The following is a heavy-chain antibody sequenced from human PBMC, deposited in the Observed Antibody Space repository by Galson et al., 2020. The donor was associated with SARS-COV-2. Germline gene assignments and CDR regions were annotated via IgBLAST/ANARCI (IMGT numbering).Heavy chain of an antibody. CDR2: IYYSGST. CDR3: ARDNTIFGVVVSPADFDP. V-gene: IGHV4-39*07. Sequence: SETLSLTCTVSGGSISSSSYYWGWIRQPPGKGLEWIGSIYYSGSTYYNPSLKSRVTISVDTSKNQFSLKLSSVTAADTAVYYCARDNTIFGVVVSPADFDPWGQGTLVTVSS. J-gene: IGHJ5*02. D-gene: IGHD3-3*01. CDR1: GGSISSSSYY.